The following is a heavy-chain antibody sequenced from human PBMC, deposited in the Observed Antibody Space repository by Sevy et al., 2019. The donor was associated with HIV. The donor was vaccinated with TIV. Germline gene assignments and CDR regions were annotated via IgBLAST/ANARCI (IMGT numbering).Heavy chain of an antibody. Sequence: SETLSLTCTVSGDSISSFYWNWIRQPAGKGLEWIGRISPSGSTNYNPSLKSRVTMTVDTSKNQFSHTLTSVSAADTVVYFGARDRNPKKDWGSAWWFDPWGQGTLVTVSS. D-gene: IGHD7-27*01. CDR3: ARDRNPKKDWGSAWWFDP. CDR2: ISPSGST. CDR1: GDSISSFY. V-gene: IGHV4-4*07. J-gene: IGHJ5*02.